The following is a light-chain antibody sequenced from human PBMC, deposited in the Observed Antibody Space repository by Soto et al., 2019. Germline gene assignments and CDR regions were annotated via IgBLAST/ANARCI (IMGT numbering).Light chain of an antibody. Sequence: QSAVTQPASVSGSPGQSITISCTGTSRDVGGYNYVSWHQQHPGKAPKLMIYDVSNRPSGVSNRFSGSKSGNTASLTISGLQAEDEADYYCSSYTSSSTPYVFGTGTKVTVL. CDR2: DVS. V-gene: IGLV2-14*01. CDR3: SSYTSSSTPYV. J-gene: IGLJ1*01. CDR1: SRDVGGYNY.